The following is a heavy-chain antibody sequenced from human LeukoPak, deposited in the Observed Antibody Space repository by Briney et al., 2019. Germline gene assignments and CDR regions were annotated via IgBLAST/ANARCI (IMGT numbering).Heavy chain of an antibody. CDR1: GYTFAGYW. Sequence: GESLKISCKGSGYTFAGYWIAWVRQMPGKGLEWMGIIYPGDSDTRYSPSFQGQVTISADKSINTAYLQWSSLKAPDTAMYYCARSRAPGAADAFGIWGQGTMVTVSS. CDR3: ARSRAPGAADAFGI. D-gene: IGHD7-27*01. J-gene: IGHJ3*02. V-gene: IGHV5-51*01. CDR2: IYPGDSDT.